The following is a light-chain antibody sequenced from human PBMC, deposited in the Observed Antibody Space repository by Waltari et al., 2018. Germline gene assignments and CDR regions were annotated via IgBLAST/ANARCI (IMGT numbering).Light chain of an antibody. Sequence: QSALTQPASVSGSPGQSITISCSGTDSDVGAYDFVSWYQQHPGKAPHLIIYEVSNRPSWISKRVSASKSGNTASLTIAGLQAEDEADYYGSSYTTSSAPGVFGTGTRVTVL. J-gene: IGLJ1*01. CDR2: EVS. CDR3: SSYTTSSAPGV. V-gene: IGLV2-14*01. CDR1: DSDVGAYDF.